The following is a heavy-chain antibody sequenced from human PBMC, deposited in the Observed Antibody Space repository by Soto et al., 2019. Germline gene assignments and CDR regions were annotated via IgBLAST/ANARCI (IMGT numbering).Heavy chain of an antibody. CDR3: AGRYGGDTAVAGLDVGDAFDI. V-gene: IGHV5-51*01. Sequence: RGESLKISCKGSGYSFTSYWIGWVRQMPGKGLEWMGIIYPGDSDTRYSPSFQGQVTISADKSISTAYLQWSSLKASDTAMYYCAGRYGGDTAVAGLDVGDAFDIWGQGTMVTVSS. J-gene: IGHJ3*02. CDR1: GYSFTSYW. CDR2: IYPGDSDT. D-gene: IGHD6-19*01.